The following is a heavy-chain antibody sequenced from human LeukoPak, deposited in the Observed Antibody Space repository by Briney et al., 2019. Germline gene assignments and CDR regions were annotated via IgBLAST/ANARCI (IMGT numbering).Heavy chain of an antibody. Sequence: SVKVSCKASGGTFSSYAISWVRQAPGQGLEWMGGIIPIFGTANYAQEFQGRVTITADESTSTAYMELRSLRSDDTAVYYCARVGYSGSPYIGFDYWGQGTLVTVSS. V-gene: IGHV1-69*13. D-gene: IGHD1-26*01. CDR3: ARVGYSGSPYIGFDY. J-gene: IGHJ4*02. CDR2: IIPIFGTA. CDR1: GGTFSSYA.